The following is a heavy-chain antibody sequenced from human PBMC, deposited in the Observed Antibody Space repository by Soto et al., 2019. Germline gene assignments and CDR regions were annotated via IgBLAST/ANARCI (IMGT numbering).Heavy chain of an antibody. Sequence: QVQLQESGPGVVKPSETLSLTCTVTGASVINDYWNWIRQPPGKGLEWIGFVYDSGSTSYNSSLKCRLPISVDTSKTPFSLSLGSVTAADTAVYYCVRPVGATVSSSYAVWGQGPMVTVSS. D-gene: IGHD1-26*01. CDR2: VYDSGST. CDR1: GASVINDY. J-gene: IGHJ3*01. V-gene: IGHV4-59*02. CDR3: VRPVGATVSSSYAV.